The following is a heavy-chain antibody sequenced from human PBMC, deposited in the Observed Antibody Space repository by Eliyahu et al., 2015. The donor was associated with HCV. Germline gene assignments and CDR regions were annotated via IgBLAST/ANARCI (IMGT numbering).Heavy chain of an antibody. D-gene: IGHD3-3*01. V-gene: IGHV3-23*01. Sequence: EVHLLESGGGLVQPGGSLRLSCAASGFTFSNSAMHWVWQAPGKGLEWVSAITPSGINTYYADSVKGRFTISRDNSKNTLFLQMNSLRAEDTAVYFCAKGGDYDSWGQGTLVTVSS. J-gene: IGHJ4*02. CDR3: AKGGDYDS. CDR1: GFTFSNSA. CDR2: ITPSGINT.